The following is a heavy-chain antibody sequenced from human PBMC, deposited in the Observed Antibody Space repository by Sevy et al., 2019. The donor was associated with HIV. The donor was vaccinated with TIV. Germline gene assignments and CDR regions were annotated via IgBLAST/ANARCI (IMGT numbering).Heavy chain of an antibody. CDR2: IKTKTDGGTT. D-gene: IGHD3-22*01. CDR1: GFTFSNAW. J-gene: IGHJ4*02. V-gene: IGHV3-15*01. CDR3: TTGVNYFDY. Sequence: GSLRLSCAASGFTFSNAWINWVRQTPGKGLEWVGRIKTKTDGGTTDYAAPVKGRFTLSRDDSKNTLSLQMNSLKTEDTAVYYCTTGVNYFDYWGQGTLVTVSS.